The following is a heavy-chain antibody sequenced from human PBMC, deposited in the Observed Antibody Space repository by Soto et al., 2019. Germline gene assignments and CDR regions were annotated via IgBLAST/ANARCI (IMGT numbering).Heavy chain of an antibody. V-gene: IGHV3-30-3*01. CDR2: ISYDGSNK. Sequence: GSLRLSCAASGFAFNTYSMHWVRQAPGRGLEWVAVISYDGSNKFYADSVKGRFTISRDNSKNTLYLEMNSLRGEDTAVYYCAKVSPMGYFFDFWGQGTLVTVSS. J-gene: IGHJ4*02. CDR1: GFAFNTYS. CDR3: AKVSPMGYFFDF.